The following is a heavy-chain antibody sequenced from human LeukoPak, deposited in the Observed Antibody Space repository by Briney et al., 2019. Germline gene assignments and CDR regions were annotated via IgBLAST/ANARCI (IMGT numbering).Heavy chain of an antibody. Sequence: PGGSLSLSCAASGFAFSNYAMSWVRQAPGKGLEWVSAISGSGGSKYYADTVKGRLTIPRDNSKNTLYVQMNSLRAEDTATYYCAKGTTYYDILTGYGYTYYFDYWGQGTLVTVSS. CDR2: ISGSGGSK. CDR1: GFAFSNYA. D-gene: IGHD3-9*01. CDR3: AKGTTYYDILTGYGYTYYFDY. J-gene: IGHJ4*02. V-gene: IGHV3-23*01.